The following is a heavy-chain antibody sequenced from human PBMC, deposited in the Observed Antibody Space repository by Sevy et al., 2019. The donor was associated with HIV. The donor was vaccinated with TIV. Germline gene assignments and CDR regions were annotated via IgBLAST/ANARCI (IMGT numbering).Heavy chain of an antibody. J-gene: IGHJ4*02. Sequence: GGSLRLSCAASGFAFNSYAVHWVRQAPGEGLEWLAVISYDERNKFYADSVRGRFSISRDNSKNTLYLQMNSLRSEDTAVYYCAREEYYGSGTSPLDSWGQGTLVTVSS. CDR3: AREEYYGSGTSPLDS. CDR1: GFAFNSYA. CDR2: ISYDERNK. D-gene: IGHD3-10*01. V-gene: IGHV3-30*04.